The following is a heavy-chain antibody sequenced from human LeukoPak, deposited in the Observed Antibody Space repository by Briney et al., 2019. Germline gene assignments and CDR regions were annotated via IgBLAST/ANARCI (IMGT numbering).Heavy chain of an antibody. V-gene: IGHV1-46*01. J-gene: IGHJ6*03. CDR2: INPSGGST. Sequence: ASVKVSCKASGYTFTSDYMHWVRQAPGQGLEWMGIINPSGGSTSYAQKFQGRVTMTRDMSTSTVYMELSSLRSEDTAVYYCARDGSPRHSYYYYMDVWGKGTTVTVSS. CDR1: GYTFTSDY. D-gene: IGHD4-11*01. CDR3: ARDGSPRHSYYYYMDV.